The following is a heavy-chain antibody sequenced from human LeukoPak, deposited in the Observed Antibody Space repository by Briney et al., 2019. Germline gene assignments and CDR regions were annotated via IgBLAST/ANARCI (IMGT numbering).Heavy chain of an antibody. CDR3: AKAPSCPSCYIGSGWFDP. CDR1: RFTFSTYA. V-gene: IGHV3-23*01. D-gene: IGHD2-2*02. J-gene: IGHJ5*02. CDR2: IASEGAGT. Sequence: GGSLRLSCAASRFTFSTYAMNWVRQAPGKGLEWVSGIASEGAGTYYAASVKGRFTVSRDNSKNTLYLQMNSLRADDTAIYYCAKAPSCPSCYIGSGWFDPWGQGTLVTVSS.